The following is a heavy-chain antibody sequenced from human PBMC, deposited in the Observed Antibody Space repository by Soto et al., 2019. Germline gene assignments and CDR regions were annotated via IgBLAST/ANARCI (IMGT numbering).Heavy chain of an antibody. Sequence: EVQLVESGGGLIQPGGSLSLSCAASGFTVSSNYINWVRQTPGKGLEWVSVIYVGGSTYYADSVQGRFTVSRDNSKNTVYLQMNSLRAEDTAMYFCARGHNWNDNWLDLWGQGTLVAVSS. J-gene: IGHJ5*02. CDR3: ARGHNWNDNWLDL. D-gene: IGHD1-20*01. V-gene: IGHV3-53*01. CDR2: IYVGGST. CDR1: GFTVSSNY.